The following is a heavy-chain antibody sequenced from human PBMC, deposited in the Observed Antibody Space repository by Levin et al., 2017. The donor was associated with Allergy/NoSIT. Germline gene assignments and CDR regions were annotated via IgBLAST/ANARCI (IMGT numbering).Heavy chain of an antibody. D-gene: IGHD3-10*01. V-gene: IGHV3-21*06. Sequence: GESLKISCAASGFTFSSYTLNWVRQAPGKGLEWISSISSSSSLIYYSDSVNGRFTVSRDNAKNSLYLQMNSLRAEDTAVYYCARAHGGGTYYPLFDYWGQGSPVTVSS. J-gene: IGHJ4*02. CDR1: GFTFSSYT. CDR2: ISSSSSLI. CDR3: ARAHGGGTYYPLFDY.